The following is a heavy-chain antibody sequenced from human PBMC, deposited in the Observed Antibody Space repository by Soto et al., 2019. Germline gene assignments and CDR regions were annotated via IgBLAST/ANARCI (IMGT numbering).Heavy chain of an antibody. Sequence: SETLSLTCTVSGGSISGHSWIWIRQPAGKGLEWIGHIYPNGSTSYNPSLRSRVTMSLDTSSNQIFLNLTSVTAADTAVFYCVRGRSYSVYDFWGPGTLVTVSS. CDR1: GGSISGHS. V-gene: IGHV4-4*07. J-gene: IGHJ4*02. CDR2: IYPNGST. D-gene: IGHD5-12*01. CDR3: VRGRSYSVYDF.